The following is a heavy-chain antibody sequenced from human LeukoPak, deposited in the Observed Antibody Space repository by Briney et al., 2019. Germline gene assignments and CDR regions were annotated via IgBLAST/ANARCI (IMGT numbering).Heavy chain of an antibody. CDR1: GGSIRSSYYY. J-gene: IGHJ3*02. CDR3: ARELEYYYDSSGLAAPDAFDI. V-gene: IGHV4-39*07. D-gene: IGHD3-22*01. Sequence: SETLSLTCTVSGGSIRSSYYYWGWIRQPPGKGLEWIGSIYDSGSTYYNPSLKSRVTISVDTSKNQFSLKLNSVTAADTAVYYCARELEYYYDSSGLAAPDAFDIWGQGTMVTVSS. CDR2: IYDSGST.